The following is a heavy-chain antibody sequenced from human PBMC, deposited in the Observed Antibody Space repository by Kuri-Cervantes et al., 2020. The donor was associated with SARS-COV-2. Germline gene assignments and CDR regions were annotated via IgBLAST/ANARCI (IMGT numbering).Heavy chain of an antibody. V-gene: IGHV3-23*01. CDR1: GFTFSSYA. Sequence: GESLKISCAASGFTFSSYAMSWVRQAPGKGLEWVSAISGSGGSTYYADSVKGRFTISRDNSKNTLYLQMNSLRAEDTAVYYCAKSRLYCSSTSCSATVYYFDYWGQGTLVTVSS. J-gene: IGHJ4*02. CDR3: AKSRLYCSSTSCSATVYYFDY. D-gene: IGHD2-2*01. CDR2: ISGSGGST.